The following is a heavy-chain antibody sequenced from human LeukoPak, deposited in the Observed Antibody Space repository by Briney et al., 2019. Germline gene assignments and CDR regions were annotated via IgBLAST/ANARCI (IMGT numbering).Heavy chain of an antibody. J-gene: IGHJ4*02. D-gene: IGHD2-2*01. Sequence: GGSLRLSCTASGFTFGDYAMSWFRQAPGKGLEWVGFIRSKAYGGTTEYAASVKGRFTISRDDSKSIAYLQMNSLKTEDTAVYYCTRAWGYCSSTSCPYFDHWGQGTLVTVSS. CDR3: TRAWGYCSSTSCPYFDH. CDR1: GFTFGDYA. V-gene: IGHV3-49*03. CDR2: IRSKAYGGTT.